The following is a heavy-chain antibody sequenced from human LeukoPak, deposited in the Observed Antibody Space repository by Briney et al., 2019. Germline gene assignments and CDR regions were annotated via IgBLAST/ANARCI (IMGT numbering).Heavy chain of an antibody. Sequence: GGSLRLSCAASGFTVSSNHMNWVRQAPGKGLEWVSVIYGGGSTYYADSVKGRFTLSRDNSKNTLYLQMNSLTAEDTAVYYCAREDRYTSGSFDYWGQGTLVTVSS. CDR3: AREDRYTSGSFDY. CDR2: IYGGGST. D-gene: IGHD6-19*01. V-gene: IGHV3-66*02. CDR1: GFTVSSNH. J-gene: IGHJ4*02.